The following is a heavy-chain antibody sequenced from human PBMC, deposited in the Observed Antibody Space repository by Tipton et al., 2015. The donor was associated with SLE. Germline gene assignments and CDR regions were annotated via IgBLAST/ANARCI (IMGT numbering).Heavy chain of an antibody. V-gene: IGHV3-21*01. CDR1: GFTFSSYS. Sequence: SLRLSCAASGFTFSSYSMNWVRQAPGKGLEWVSSISSSSSYIYYADSVKGRFTISRDNAKNSLYLQMNSLRVEDTAVYYCAKTLGSRPDVCDKWGRGTLVTVSS. CDR2: ISSSSSYI. D-gene: IGHD7-27*01. CDR3: AKTLGSRPDVCDK. J-gene: IGHJ3*02.